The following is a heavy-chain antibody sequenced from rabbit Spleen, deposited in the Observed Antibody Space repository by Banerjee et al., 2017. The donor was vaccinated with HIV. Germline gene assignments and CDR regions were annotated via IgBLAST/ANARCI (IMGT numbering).Heavy chain of an antibody. CDR2: IYGGSSGST. CDR3: ATYDGDNVFNL. Sequence: QSLEESGGDLVKPGASLTLTCTASGFSFSSSYWMCWVRQPPGKGLEWIGCIYGGSSGSTYYASWAKGRFTISKASSTTVTLQVTSLTAADTATYFCATYDGDNVFNLWGQGTLVTVS. D-gene: IGHD2-1*01. V-gene: IGHV1S40*01. J-gene: IGHJ4*01. CDR1: GFSFSSSYW.